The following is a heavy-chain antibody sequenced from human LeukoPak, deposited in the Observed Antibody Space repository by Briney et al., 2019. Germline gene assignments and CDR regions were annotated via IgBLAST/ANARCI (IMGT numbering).Heavy chain of an antibody. CDR2: IWYDGSNK. Sequence: PGGSLRLSCAASGVTFSSYGMHWVRQAPGKGLEWVAVIWYDGSNKYYADSVKGRFTISRDNSKNTLYLQMNSLRAEDTAVYYCARTPDSSGYYYFDYWGQGTLVTVSS. D-gene: IGHD3-22*01. V-gene: IGHV3-33*01. CDR3: ARTPDSSGYYYFDY. CDR1: GVTFSSYG. J-gene: IGHJ4*02.